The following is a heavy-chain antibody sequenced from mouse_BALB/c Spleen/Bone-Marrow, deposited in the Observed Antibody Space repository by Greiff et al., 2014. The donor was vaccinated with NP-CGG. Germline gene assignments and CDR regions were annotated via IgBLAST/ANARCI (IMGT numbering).Heavy chain of an antibody. CDR3: ARDRGVQGYAMDY. D-gene: IGHD2-14*01. J-gene: IGHJ4*01. V-gene: IGHV5-4*02. CDR1: GFTFSDYY. Sequence: EVKVVESGGGLVKPGGSLKLSCAASGFTFSDYYMYWVRQTPEKRLEWVATISDGGSYTYYPDSVKGRFTISRDLAKNNLYLQMSSLKSEDTAMYYCARDRGVQGYAMDYWGQGTSVTVSS. CDR2: ISDGGSYT.